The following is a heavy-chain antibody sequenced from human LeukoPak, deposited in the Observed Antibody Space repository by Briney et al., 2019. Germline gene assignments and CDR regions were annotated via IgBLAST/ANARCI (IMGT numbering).Heavy chain of an antibody. CDR3: ARDRGYSYGWEFDY. CDR1: GGSISRGSDY. Sequence: SETLCLTCTVSGGSISRGSDYGSWVRQPAGKGLEWIGRIDSSGRTRYNPSLKSRLTISVGTSKNQFSLKLSSVTAADTAVYYCARDRGYSYGWEFDYWGQGTLVTVSS. J-gene: IGHJ4*02. V-gene: IGHV4-61*02. CDR2: IDSSGRT. D-gene: IGHD5-18*01.